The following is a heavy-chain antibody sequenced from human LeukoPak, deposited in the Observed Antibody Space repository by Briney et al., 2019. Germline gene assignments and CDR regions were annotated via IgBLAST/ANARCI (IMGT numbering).Heavy chain of an antibody. V-gene: IGHV4-39*02. Sequence: TSETLSLTCTVSGGSISSSSYYWGWIRQPPGKGLEWIGSIYYSGSTYYNPSLKSRVTISVDTSKNQFSLKLTSVTAADTAVYYCARDGVERFLEWSTTWFDPWGQGTLVTVSS. J-gene: IGHJ5*02. D-gene: IGHD3-3*01. CDR3: ARDGVERFLEWSTTWFDP. CDR2: IYYSGST. CDR1: GGSISSSSYY.